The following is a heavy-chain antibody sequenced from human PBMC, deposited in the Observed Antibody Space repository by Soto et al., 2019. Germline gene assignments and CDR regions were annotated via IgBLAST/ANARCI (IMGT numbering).Heavy chain of an antibody. CDR2: TYYRSKWYN. CDR3: ARVPLHRGAGWFMYYFDY. CDR1: GDSVSSNSAA. D-gene: IGHD3-10*01. J-gene: IGHJ4*02. V-gene: IGHV6-1*01. Sequence: PSQTLSLTCAISGDSVSSNSAAWNWIRQSPSRGLEWLGRTYYRSKWYNDYTVSVKSRITINPDTSKNQFSLQLNFVTPEDTAVYYCARVPLHRGAGWFMYYFDYWGQGTLVTVSS.